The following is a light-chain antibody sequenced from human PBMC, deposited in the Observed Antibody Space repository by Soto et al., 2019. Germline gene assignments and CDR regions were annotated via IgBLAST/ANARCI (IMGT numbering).Light chain of an antibody. J-gene: IGKJ2*01. CDR3: HHYSSNPYS. Sequence: DILMTQSPSTLSASVGDRVTITCRARQTISRWLAWYQQKPGKAPKFLIYDASNLVGGVPSRFSGRGSGTEFNLTTISLQPDDFATYYCHHYSSNPYSFGQGTRVEI. CDR1: QTISRW. CDR2: DAS. V-gene: IGKV1-5*01.